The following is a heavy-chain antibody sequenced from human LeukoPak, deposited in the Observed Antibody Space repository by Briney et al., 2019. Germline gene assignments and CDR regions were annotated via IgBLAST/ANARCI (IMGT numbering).Heavy chain of an antibody. Sequence: GGSLRLSCAASGFTFSSYAMSWVRQAPGKGLEWVSAISGSGGNTYYADSVKGRFTISRDNSKNTLYLQMSSLRAEDTAVYYCAKDCKALWTSDYWGQGTLVTVSS. J-gene: IGHJ4*02. CDR1: GFTFSSYA. D-gene: IGHD2/OR15-2a*01. V-gene: IGHV3-23*01. CDR2: ISGSGGNT. CDR3: AKDCKALWTSDY.